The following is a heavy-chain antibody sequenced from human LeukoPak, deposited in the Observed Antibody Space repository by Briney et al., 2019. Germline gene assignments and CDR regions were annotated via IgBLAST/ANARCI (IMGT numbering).Heavy chain of an antibody. CDR2: IYSDGRT. J-gene: IGHJ6*02. V-gene: IGHV3-53*01. D-gene: IGHD2-15*01. Sequence: PGGSLRLSCAASGFTVSSNYLSWVRQAPGKGLEWVSVIYSDGRTYYADSVKGRFTISRDNAKNSLYLQMNSLRDEDTAVYYCARVLGVAAKEYYYGMDVWGQGTTVTVSS. CDR3: ARVLGVAAKEYYYGMDV. CDR1: GFTVSSNY.